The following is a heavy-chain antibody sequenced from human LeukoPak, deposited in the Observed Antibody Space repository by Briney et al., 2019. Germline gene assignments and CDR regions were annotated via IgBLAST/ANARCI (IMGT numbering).Heavy chain of an antibody. J-gene: IGHJ5*02. CDR3: ARDGGEGLWFGELLDP. Sequence: GGSLRLSCAASGFTFSSYAMHWVRQAPGKGLEWVAVISYDGSNKYYADSVKGRFTISRDNSKNTLYLQMKSLRAEDTAVYYCARDGGEGLWFGELLDPWGQGTLVTVSS. D-gene: IGHD3-10*01. CDR2: ISYDGSNK. CDR1: GFTFSSYA. V-gene: IGHV3-30*04.